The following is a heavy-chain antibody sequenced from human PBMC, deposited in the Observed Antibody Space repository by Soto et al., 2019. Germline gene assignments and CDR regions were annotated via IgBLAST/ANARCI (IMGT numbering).Heavy chain of an antibody. CDR1: GYTFTAYY. J-gene: IGHJ4*02. CDR3: APRPGGYSTTWEGGFDS. V-gene: IGHV1-2*02. Sequence: QVQLEQSGAEVKKPGASVKVSCKASGYTFTAYYMHWVRQAPGQRLEWMGWINPSSGGTNYAQNFQGRVTMTRNTSISTRCMELSGLTSNDSAVFFCAPRPGGYSTTWEGGFDSWSQGTLITVSS. CDR2: INPSSGGT. D-gene: IGHD5-12*01.